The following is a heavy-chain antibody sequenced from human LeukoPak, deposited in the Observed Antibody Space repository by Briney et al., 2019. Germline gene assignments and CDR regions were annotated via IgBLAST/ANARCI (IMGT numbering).Heavy chain of an antibody. Sequence: SETLSLTCGVYGGSLSGHYWSWLRQPPGKGPEWIGEINHSGSTNYNPSLKSRVTISVDTSKNQFSLKLSSVTAADTAVYYCAREYTTSSTSFDYWGQGTLVTVSS. J-gene: IGHJ4*02. CDR1: GGSLSGHY. V-gene: IGHV4-34*01. D-gene: IGHD6-6*01. CDR3: AREYTTSSTSFDY. CDR2: INHSGST.